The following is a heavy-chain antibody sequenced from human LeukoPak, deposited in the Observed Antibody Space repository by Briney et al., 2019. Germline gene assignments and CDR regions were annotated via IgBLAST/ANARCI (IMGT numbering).Heavy chain of an antibody. V-gene: IGHV3-23*01. D-gene: IGHD2-15*01. J-gene: IGHJ4*02. CDR3: AKHPHSFLSPVVVDFDQ. CDR2: IRARAGST. Sequence: GGSLRLSCAASGFTFADYAMNWFRQAPGKGLEWVSAIRARAGSTYYGDSVKGRFAVSRDNSKNTLYLQMNSLRAEDTAVYYCAKHPHSFLSPVVVDFDQWGQGTLVIVSS. CDR1: GFTFADYA.